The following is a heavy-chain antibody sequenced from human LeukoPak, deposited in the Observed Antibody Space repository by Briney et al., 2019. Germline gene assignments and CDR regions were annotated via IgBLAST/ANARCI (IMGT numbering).Heavy chain of an antibody. J-gene: IGHJ4*02. CDR3: ASGAGWLIDY. CDR2: IYYSGST. CDR1: GGSISSSSYY. Sequence: SETLSLTCTVSGGSISSSSYYWGWIRQPPGKGLEWIGSIYYSGSTYYKPSLRSRVTISVDTSKNQFSLKLISVTAADTALYYCASGAGWLIDYWGQGTLVSVSS. D-gene: IGHD6-19*01. V-gene: IGHV4-39*01.